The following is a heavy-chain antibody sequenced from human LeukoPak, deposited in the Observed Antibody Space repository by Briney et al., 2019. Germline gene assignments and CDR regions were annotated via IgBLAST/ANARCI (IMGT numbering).Heavy chain of an antibody. V-gene: IGHV3-74*01. D-gene: IGHD6-19*01. CDR1: GFTFSRYW. CDR3: ARVYVPGTPSGMDV. CDR2: INSDGRST. J-gene: IGHJ6*02. Sequence: QPGGSLRLSCAASGFTFSRYWMHWVRQAPGKGLVWVSRINSDGRSTNYADSVKGRFTISRDNAKNTLYLQMNSLRAEDTAVYYCARVYVPGTPSGMDVWGQGTTVIVPS.